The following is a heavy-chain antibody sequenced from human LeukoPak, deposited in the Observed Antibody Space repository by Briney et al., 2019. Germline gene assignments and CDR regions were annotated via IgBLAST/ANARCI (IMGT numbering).Heavy chain of an antibody. CDR1: GFTFEEYA. CDR2: INGKGDNT. V-gene: IGHV3-43*02. J-gene: IGHJ2*01. CDR3: AKDGYKAAGYFDL. D-gene: IGHD6-13*01. Sequence: PGESLRLSCAASGFTFEEYAMRWVRQVPGQGLEWVALINGKGDNTQYAESVKGRFTVSRDNRKNSLSLQMDGLRVEDTALFYCAKDGYKAAGYFDLWGRGTLVTVSS.